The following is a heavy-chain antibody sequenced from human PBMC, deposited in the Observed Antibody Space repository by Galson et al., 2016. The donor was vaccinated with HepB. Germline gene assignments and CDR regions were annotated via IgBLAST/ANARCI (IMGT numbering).Heavy chain of an antibody. CDR3: AKDGRSGYPPSYFAGYYFDY. CDR1: GFTFSSYA. J-gene: IGHJ4*02. D-gene: IGHD1-26*01. Sequence: SLRLSCAASGFTFSSYATSWVRQAPGKGLEWVSAISGSGGSTYYADSVKGRFTISRDNSKNTLYLQMNSLRAEDTAVYYCAKDGRSGYPPSYFAGYYFDYWGQGTLVTVSS. V-gene: IGHV3-23*01. CDR2: ISGSGGST.